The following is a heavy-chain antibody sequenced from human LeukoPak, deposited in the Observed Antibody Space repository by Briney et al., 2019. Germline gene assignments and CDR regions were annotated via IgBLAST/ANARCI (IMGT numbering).Heavy chain of an antibody. CDR2: INHSGST. CDR3: ARGPFGYCSSTSCSSITRNWFDP. J-gene: IGHJ5*02. CDR1: GGSFSGYY. D-gene: IGHD2-2*03. Sequence: SETLSLTCAVYGGSFSGYYWSWIRQPPGKGLEWIGEINHSGSTNYNPSLKSRVTIPVDTSKNQFSLKLSSVTAADTAVYYCARGPFGYCSSTSCSSITRNWFDPWGQGTLVTVSS. V-gene: IGHV4-34*01.